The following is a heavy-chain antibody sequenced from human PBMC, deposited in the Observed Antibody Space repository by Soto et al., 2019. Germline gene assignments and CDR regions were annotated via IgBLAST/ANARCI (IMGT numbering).Heavy chain of an antibody. CDR2: VYHSGST. V-gene: IGHV4-4*02. Sequence: SETLSLTCAVSSGSISGTHWWSWVRQPPGKGLEWIGEVYHSGSTNYKPSLKSRVTMSVDKSKNQFSLKLSSVTAADTAVYYCARESYDSTGYRAYDYWGQGTLVTVSS. D-gene: IGHD3-22*01. CDR1: SGSISGTHW. J-gene: IGHJ4*02. CDR3: ARESYDSTGYRAYDY.